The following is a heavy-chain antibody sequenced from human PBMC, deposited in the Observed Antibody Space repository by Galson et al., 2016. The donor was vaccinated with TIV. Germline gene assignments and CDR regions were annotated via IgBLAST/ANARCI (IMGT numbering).Heavy chain of an antibody. J-gene: IGHJ5*02. CDR1: GDSISRHD. D-gene: IGHD3-3*01. CDR3: VRYVEVVLGGFHWFDP. Sequence: ATLSLTCTVSGDSISRHDWTWIRQPPGKGLEWIGCISYSGGTNYNPSLKGRVSISLDTSENNFSLKLSSVTAADTAVYYCVRYVEVVLGGFHWFDPWGQGTLVIVSS. CDR2: ISYSGGT. V-gene: IGHV4-59*11.